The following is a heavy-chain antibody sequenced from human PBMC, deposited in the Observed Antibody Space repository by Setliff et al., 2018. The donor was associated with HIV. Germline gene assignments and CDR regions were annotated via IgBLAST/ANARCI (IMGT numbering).Heavy chain of an antibody. Sequence: PSVKVSCKASGYTFTDYYLHWVRQAPGQGLEWVGRIDPNSGGTIFAQTFQGRISMARDTSISTVYMELRRLRSDDTAVYFCARDDTLDMWGQGTMVTVS. CDR2: IDPNSGGT. CDR1: GYTFTDYY. J-gene: IGHJ3*02. CDR3: ARDDTLDM. V-gene: IGHV1-2*06.